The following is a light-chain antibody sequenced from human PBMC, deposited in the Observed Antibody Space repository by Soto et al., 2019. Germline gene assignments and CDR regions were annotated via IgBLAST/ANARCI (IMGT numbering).Light chain of an antibody. CDR1: QSISSW. Sequence: DIQMTQSRSTLSASVGDRVTITCRASQSISSWLAWYQQKPGKAPKLLIYKASSLESGVPSRFSGSGSGTEFTLTISSLQPDDFATYYCQQYNSYSWTFGQGTKVEI. CDR2: KAS. CDR3: QQYNSYSWT. V-gene: IGKV1-5*03. J-gene: IGKJ1*01.